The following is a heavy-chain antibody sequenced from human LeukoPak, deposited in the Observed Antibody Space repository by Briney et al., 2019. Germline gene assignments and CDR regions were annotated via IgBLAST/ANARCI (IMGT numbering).Heavy chain of an antibody. Sequence: SETLSLTCTVSGGSISSYYWSWIRQPPGKALEWIGYIYYSGSTNYNPSLKSRVTISVDTSKNQFSLKLSSVAAADTAVYYCARQFDPRYSSGWYWFDPWGQGTLVTVSS. J-gene: IGHJ5*02. CDR3: ARQFDPRYSSGWYWFDP. D-gene: IGHD6-19*01. CDR2: IYYSGST. CDR1: GGSISSYY. V-gene: IGHV4-59*08.